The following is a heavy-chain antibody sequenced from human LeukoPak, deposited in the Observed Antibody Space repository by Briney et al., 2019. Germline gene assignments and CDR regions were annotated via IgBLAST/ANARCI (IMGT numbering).Heavy chain of an antibody. CDR1: GFTFSSCS. CDR3: AKDRGHSSSWYLDY. D-gene: IGHD6-13*01. CDR2: ISSSSTTR. Sequence: PGGSLRLSCVVSGFTFSSCSMNWVRQAPGKGLEWVSYISSSSTTRYYADSVKGRFTISRDNSKNTLYLQMNSLRAEDTAVYYCAKDRGHSSSWYLDYWGQGTLVTVSS. J-gene: IGHJ4*02. V-gene: IGHV3-48*01.